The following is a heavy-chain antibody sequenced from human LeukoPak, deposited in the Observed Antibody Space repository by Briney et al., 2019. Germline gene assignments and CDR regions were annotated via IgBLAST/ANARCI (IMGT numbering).Heavy chain of an antibody. D-gene: IGHD2/OR15-2a*01. CDR2: IKHDGSGT. CDR1: GFTFSSYW. J-gene: IGHJ4*02. Sequence: GGSLRLSCAASGFTFSSYWMHWVRQAPGKGLMWVSRIKHDGSGTTYADSVKGRFTISRDNAKNTLYLEMNSLRAEDTAVYYCARDSDTSFWGWGPGTLVTVSS. CDR3: ARDSDTSFWG. V-gene: IGHV3-74*01.